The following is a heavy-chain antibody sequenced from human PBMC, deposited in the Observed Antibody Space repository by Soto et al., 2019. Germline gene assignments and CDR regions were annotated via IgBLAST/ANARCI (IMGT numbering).Heavy chain of an antibody. CDR2: IKQDGSEK. J-gene: IGHJ4*02. CDR3: ARELLTPTSVD. Sequence: EVQLVESGGGLVQPGGSLRLSCAASGFTFSSYWMSWVRQAPGKGLEWVANIKQDGSEKYYVDSVKGRFTISRDNAKNSLYLQMNSLRAEDKDVYYCARELLTPTSVDWGQGTLVTVSS. CDR1: GFTFSSYW. D-gene: IGHD4-17*01. V-gene: IGHV3-7*01.